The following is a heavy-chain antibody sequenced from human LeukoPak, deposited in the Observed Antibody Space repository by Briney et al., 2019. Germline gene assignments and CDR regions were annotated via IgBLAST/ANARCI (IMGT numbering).Heavy chain of an antibody. J-gene: IGHJ1*01. CDR2: INSDGSST. D-gene: IGHD2-15*01. CDR3: ARPDGGGYSSGFY. CDR1: GFTFSSYW. V-gene: IGHV3-74*01. Sequence: GGSLRLSCAASGFTFSSYWMPWVRQVPGKGLVWVSRINSDGSSTSYADSVKGRFTISRDNAKNTLYLQMNSLRAEDTAVYYCARPDGGGYSSGFYWGQGTLVTVSS.